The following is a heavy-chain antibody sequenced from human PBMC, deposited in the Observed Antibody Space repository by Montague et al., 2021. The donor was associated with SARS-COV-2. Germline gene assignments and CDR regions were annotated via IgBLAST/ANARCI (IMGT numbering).Heavy chain of an antibody. D-gene: IGHD2-2*01. CDR3: ARVVYCSSSGCYNPYYMDV. Sequence: SETLSLTCTVSAGSISSYYWSWILQPPGKELEWIAYIHYNGRTNFNPSLSNRVTMSVDTSKSQFSLMLISVTAADTAVYYCARVVYCSSSGCYNPYYMDVWGKGTTVTVSS. CDR2: IHYNGRT. V-gene: IGHV4-59*01. J-gene: IGHJ6*03. CDR1: AGSISSYY.